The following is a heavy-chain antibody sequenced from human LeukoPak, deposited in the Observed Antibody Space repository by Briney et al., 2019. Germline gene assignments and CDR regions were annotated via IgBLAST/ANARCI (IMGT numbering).Heavy chain of an antibody. V-gene: IGHV3-30-3*01. J-gene: IGHJ5*02. CDR1: GFTFSSYA. Sequence: PGGSLRLSCAASGFTFSSYAMHWVRQAPGKGLEWVAVISYDGSNKYYADSVKGRFTISRDNSKNTLYLQMNSLRAEDTAVYYCARVGELGYCSSTSCYEPPRFDPWGQGTLVTVSS. CDR3: ARVGELGYCSSTSCYEPPRFDP. CDR2: ISYDGSNK. D-gene: IGHD2-2*01.